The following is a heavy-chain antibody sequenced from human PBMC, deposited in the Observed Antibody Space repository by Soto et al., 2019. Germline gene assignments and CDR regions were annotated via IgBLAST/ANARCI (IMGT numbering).Heavy chain of an antibody. CDR1: GGSISSGGYS. V-gene: IGHV4-31*11. CDR3: ASTLRGYDWDY. J-gene: IGHJ4*01. CDR2: IYYSGST. D-gene: IGHD5-12*01. Sequence: SETLSLTCAVSGGSISSGGYSWSWIRQPPGKGLEWIGYIYYSGSTYYNPSLKSRVTISVDTSKNQFSLKLSSVTAADTAVYYCASTLRGYDWDYWGQGTLVTVSS.